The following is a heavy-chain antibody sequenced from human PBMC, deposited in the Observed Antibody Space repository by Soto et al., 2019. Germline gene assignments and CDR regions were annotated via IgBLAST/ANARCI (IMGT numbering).Heavy chain of an antibody. CDR2: ISGSGVST. CDR1: GFIFSNYA. D-gene: IGHD6-6*01. CDR3: AKPIRAVGFAARPDYYYGMDV. V-gene: IGHV3-23*01. Sequence: EVQLLESGGGLVQPGGSLRLSCAGSGFIFSNYAMNWVRQTPGKGLEWVSGISGSGVSTYYADSVKGRFTISRDNSKKVSLRQRNTLRTAETAINYWAKPIRAVGFAARPDYYYGMDVWGQGTTVTLPS. J-gene: IGHJ6*01.